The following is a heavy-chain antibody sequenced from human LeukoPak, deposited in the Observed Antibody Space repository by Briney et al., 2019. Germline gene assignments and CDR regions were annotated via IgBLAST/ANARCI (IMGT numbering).Heavy chain of an antibody. CDR1: GYTFTGYY. D-gene: IGHD3-10*01. J-gene: IGHJ1*01. CDR2: INPNGGGT. CDR3: ARGRITMVRGVWGYFQH. Sequence: GASVKVSCKASGYTFTGYYMHWVRQAPGQGLEWMGWINPNGGGTNYAQKFQGRVTMTRDTSISTAYMELSRLRSDDTAVYYCARGRITMVRGVWGYFQHWGQGTLVTVSS. V-gene: IGHV1-2*02.